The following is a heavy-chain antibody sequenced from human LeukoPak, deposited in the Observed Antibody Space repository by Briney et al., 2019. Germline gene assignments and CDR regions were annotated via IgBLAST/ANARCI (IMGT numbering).Heavy chain of an antibody. D-gene: IGHD6-19*01. Sequence: SEKLSLTCTVAAHSIGSGHYDWNWIRQPAGKGLEWIGRIYISGSTNYNPSLKTRVTMSVDTSKNQFSLKVTSVTAADTAVYYFAIEVAVSDTSPHYFDHWGQGTLVTVSS. V-gene: IGHV4-61*02. CDR3: AIEVAVSDTSPHYFDH. CDR2: IYISGST. J-gene: IGHJ4*02. CDR1: AHSIGSGHYD.